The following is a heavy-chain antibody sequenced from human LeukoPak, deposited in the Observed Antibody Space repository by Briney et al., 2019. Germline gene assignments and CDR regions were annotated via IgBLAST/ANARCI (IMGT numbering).Heavy chain of an antibody. Sequence: ASVKASCKASGYTFTSYGISWVRQAPGQGLEWMGWISAYNGNTNYAQKLQGRVTMTTDTSTSTAYMELRSLRSDDTAVYYCAAATYYDYVWGSYDFDYWGQGTLVTVSS. CDR3: AAATYYDYVWGSYDFDY. CDR1: GYTFTSYG. J-gene: IGHJ4*02. D-gene: IGHD3-16*01. V-gene: IGHV1-18*04. CDR2: ISAYNGNT.